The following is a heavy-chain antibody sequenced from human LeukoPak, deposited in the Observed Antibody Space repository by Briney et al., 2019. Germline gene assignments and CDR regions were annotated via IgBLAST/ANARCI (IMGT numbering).Heavy chain of an antibody. CDR3: ARLGRGDTAMVANFDY. D-gene: IGHD5-18*01. CDR1: GGSISSYY. J-gene: IGHJ4*02. V-gene: IGHV4-59*08. CDR2: IYYSGST. Sequence: SQTLSLTCTVSGGSISSYYWSWIRQPPGKGLEWIGYIYYSGSTNYNPSLKSRVTISVDTSKNQFSLKLSSVTAADTAVYYCARLGRGDTAMVANFDYWGQGTLVTVSS.